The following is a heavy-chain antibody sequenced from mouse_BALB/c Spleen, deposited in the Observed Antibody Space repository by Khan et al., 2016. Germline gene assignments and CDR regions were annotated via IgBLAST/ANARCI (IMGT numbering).Heavy chain of an antibody. Sequence: QVQLQQPGAELVRPGVSVKISCKGSGYTFTDYAIHWVKQSHAKSLEWIGVISTYYGDTTYNQKFEGKATMTVDKSSSTAYLELARLTSEDSAIYYCAREGLNYDYAMDYWGQGTSVTVSS. J-gene: IGHJ4*01. D-gene: IGHD2-1*01. CDR2: ISTYYGDT. CDR1: GYTFTDYA. CDR3: AREGLNYDYAMDY. V-gene: IGHV1S137*01.